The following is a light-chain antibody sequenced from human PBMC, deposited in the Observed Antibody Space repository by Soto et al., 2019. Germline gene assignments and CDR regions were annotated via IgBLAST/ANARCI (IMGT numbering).Light chain of an antibody. CDR3: QQYGSSPRM. Sequence: EIVLTQSPGTLSLSPGERATLSCRASQSVSSSYLAWYQQKLGQAPRLLIYGASSRATGIPDRFSGSGSGTDFTLTISRLEPEDFAVYYCQQYGSSPRMFGQGTKVEIK. CDR1: QSVSSSY. J-gene: IGKJ1*01. CDR2: GAS. V-gene: IGKV3-20*01.